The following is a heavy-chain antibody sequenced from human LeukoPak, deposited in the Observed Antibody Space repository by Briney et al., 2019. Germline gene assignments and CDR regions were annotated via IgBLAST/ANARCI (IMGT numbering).Heavy chain of an antibody. CDR3: ARDRALGYFDL. V-gene: IGHV3-30*04. CDR2: VSFDGSDK. J-gene: IGHJ2*01. CDR1: RFTITNYA. D-gene: IGHD3-10*01. Sequence: GGSLRLSCAASRFTITNYAIHWVRQAPGKGLDWVAVVSFDGSDKYYTDSVRGRFIISRDNSKNTLYLQMNSLTPEDTAVYYCARDRALGYFDLRGRGTLVTVSS.